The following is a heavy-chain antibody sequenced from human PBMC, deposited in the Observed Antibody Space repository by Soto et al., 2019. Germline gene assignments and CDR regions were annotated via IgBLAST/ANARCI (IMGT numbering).Heavy chain of an antibody. J-gene: IGHJ4*02. V-gene: IGHV3-23*01. Sequence: GGSLRLSCAASGFTFSSYAMSWVRQAPGKGLEWVSAISGSGGSTYYADSVKGRFTISRDNSKNTLYLQMNSLRAEDTAVYYCAKETARYSSSWYYFDYWGQGTLVTVSS. CDR3: AKETARYSSSWYYFDY. D-gene: IGHD6-13*01. CDR1: GFTFSSYA. CDR2: ISGSGGST.